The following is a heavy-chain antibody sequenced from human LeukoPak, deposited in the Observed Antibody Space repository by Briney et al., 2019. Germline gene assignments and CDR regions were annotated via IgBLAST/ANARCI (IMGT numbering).Heavy chain of an antibody. D-gene: IGHD6-19*01. CDR1: GGAFSGYY. V-gene: IGHV4-34*01. J-gene: IGHJ2*01. CDR3: ARVLEGSSGQHWYFDL. Sequence: AETLPLTCAVYGGAFSGYYWSWIRQPPGKGLEWIGEINQSGSTNYNPSLKSRVTISVDTSKNQFSLRLSSVTAADTAVYYCARVLEGSSGQHWYFDLWGRGTLVTV. CDR2: INQSGST.